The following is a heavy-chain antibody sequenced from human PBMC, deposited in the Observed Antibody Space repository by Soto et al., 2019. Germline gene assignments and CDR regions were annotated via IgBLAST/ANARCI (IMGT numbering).Heavy chain of an antibody. J-gene: IGHJ3*02. V-gene: IGHV1-46*03. CDR2: INPSGGST. CDR3: ATSLAGLDAIDI. Sequence: ASVKVSCKASGYTFTSYYMHWVRQAPGQGLEWMGIINPSGGSTSYAQKFQGRVTMTRDTSTSTVYMELSSLRSEDTAVYYCATSLAGLDAIDIWGQGTMVTVSS. CDR1: GYTFTSYY. D-gene: IGHD6-13*01.